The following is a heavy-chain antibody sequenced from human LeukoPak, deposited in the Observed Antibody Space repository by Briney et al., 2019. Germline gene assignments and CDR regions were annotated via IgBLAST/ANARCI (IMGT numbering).Heavy chain of an antibody. J-gene: IGHJ6*02. CDR1: GGTFSSYA. CDR3: AREQAPITIFGVVYYYGMDV. D-gene: IGHD3-3*01. CDR2: IIPIFGTA. V-gene: IGHV1-69*01. Sequence: GSSVKVSCTASGGTFSSYAISWVRQAPGQGLEWMGGIIPIFGTANYAQKFQGRVTITADESTSTAYMELSSLRSEDTAVYYCAREQAPITIFGVVYYYGMDVRGQGTTVTVSS.